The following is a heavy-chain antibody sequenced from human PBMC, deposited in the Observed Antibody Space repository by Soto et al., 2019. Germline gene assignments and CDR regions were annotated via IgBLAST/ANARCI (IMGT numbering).Heavy chain of an antibody. CDR1: GYTFTSYY. CDR3: ARAESTFFWVVSPGYRYYGMDV. V-gene: IGHV1-46*01. D-gene: IGHD3-3*01. Sequence: ASVKVSCKASGYTFTSYYMHWVRQAPGQGLEWMGIINPSGRSTSYAQKFQGRVTMTRDTSTSTVYMQLSSLRSEDTAVYYCARAESTFFWVVSPGYRYYGMDVWGRGTTVTVSS. CDR2: INPSGRST. J-gene: IGHJ6*02.